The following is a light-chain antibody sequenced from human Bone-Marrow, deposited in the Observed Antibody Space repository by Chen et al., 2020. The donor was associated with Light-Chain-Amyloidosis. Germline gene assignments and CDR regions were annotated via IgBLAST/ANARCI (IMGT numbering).Light chain of an antibody. CDR3: ESRDSSLHWV. CDR2: DTS. J-gene: IGLJ3*02. V-gene: IGLV1-51*01. CDR1: SSNIGNSY. Sequence: QSVLTQPPSVSAAPGQKVTIPCSGNSSNIGNSYVSWYQQLPGTAPKLLVYDTSNRPSGTPALFSGSKAGTSATRGITGLQTGDEADYYCESRDSSLHWVFGGGTKLTVL.